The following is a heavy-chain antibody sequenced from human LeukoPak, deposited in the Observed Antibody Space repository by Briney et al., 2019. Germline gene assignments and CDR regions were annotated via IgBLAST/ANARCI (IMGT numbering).Heavy chain of an antibody. V-gene: IGHV1-69*13. CDR3: ARDRNPGYWNPKPLNWFDP. J-gene: IGHJ5*02. D-gene: IGHD1-1*01. Sequence: ASVKVSCKASGGTFSSYAISWVRQAPGQGLEWMGGIIPIFGTANYAQKFQGRVTITADESTSTAYMELSSLRSEDTAVYYCARDRNPGYWNPKPLNWFDPWGQGTLVTVSS. CDR2: IIPIFGTA. CDR1: GGTFSSYA.